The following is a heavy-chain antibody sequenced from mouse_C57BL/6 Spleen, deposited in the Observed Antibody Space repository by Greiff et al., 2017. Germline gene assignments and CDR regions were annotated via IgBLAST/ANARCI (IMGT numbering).Heavy chain of an antibody. J-gene: IGHJ4*01. V-gene: IGHV1-72*01. Sequence: QVQLQQPGAELVQPGASVKLSCKASGYTFTSYWMHWVKQRPGRGLEWIGRIDPNSGGTKYNEKFKSKATLTVDKPSSTAYMQLSSLTSEDSAVYYCARSYCGSSIYYAMCYWGKGTSVTVSS. CDR1: GYTFTSYW. CDR3: ARSYCGSSIYYAMCY. D-gene: IGHD1-1*01. CDR2: IDPNSGGT.